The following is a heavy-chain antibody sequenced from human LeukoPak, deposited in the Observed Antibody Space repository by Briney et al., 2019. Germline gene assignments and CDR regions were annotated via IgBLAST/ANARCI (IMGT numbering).Heavy chain of an antibody. D-gene: IGHD3-22*01. CDR2: IKQDGSEK. J-gene: IGHJ4*02. Sequence: PGGSLRLSCAASGFTFSSYWMSWVRQAPGKGLEWVANIKQDGSEKYYVDSVKGRFTISRDNAKNSLYLQMNSLRAEDAAVYYCARDGGYYDSSGLDYWGQGTLVTVSS. CDR3: ARDGGYYDSSGLDY. CDR1: GFTFSSYW. V-gene: IGHV3-7*01.